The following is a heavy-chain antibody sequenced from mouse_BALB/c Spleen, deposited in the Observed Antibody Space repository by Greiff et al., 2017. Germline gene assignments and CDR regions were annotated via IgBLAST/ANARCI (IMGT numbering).Heavy chain of an antibody. Sequence: VQLQQPGAELVKPGASVKLSCKASGYTFTSYYMYWVKQRPGQGLEWIGGINPSNGGTNFNEKFKSKATLTVDKSSSTAYMQLSSLTSEDSAVYYCTRWGPPYAMDYWGQGTSVTVSS. J-gene: IGHJ4*01. V-gene: IGHV1S81*02. CDR2: INPSNGGT. CDR1: GYTFTSYY. CDR3: TRWGPPYAMDY. D-gene: IGHD3-3*01.